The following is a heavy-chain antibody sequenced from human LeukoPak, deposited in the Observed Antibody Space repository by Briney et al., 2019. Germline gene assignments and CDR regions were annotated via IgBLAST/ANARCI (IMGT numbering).Heavy chain of an antibody. CDR2: ISNNGGYT. J-gene: IGHJ4*02. V-gene: IGHV3-23*01. D-gene: IGHD2-15*01. CDR3: AKQLGYCSDGSCYFPY. CDR1: GFTFSSYA. Sequence: PGRSLRLSCVASGFTFSSYAMHWVRQAPGKGLEWVSAISNNGGYTYYADSVQGRFTISRDNSKSTLCLQMNSLRAEDTAVYYCAKQLGYCSDGSCYFPYWGQGTLVTVSS.